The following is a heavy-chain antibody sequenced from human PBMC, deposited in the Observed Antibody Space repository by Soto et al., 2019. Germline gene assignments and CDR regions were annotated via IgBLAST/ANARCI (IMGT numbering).Heavy chain of an antibody. D-gene: IGHD6-13*01. V-gene: IGHV1-18*01. CDR3: ARDPAAAGPGSFDP. Sequence: ASVKVSCKASGYTFTSYGISWVRQAPGQGLEWMGWISAYNGNTNYAQKLQGRVTMTTDTSTSTAYMELRSLRSDDTAVYYCARDPAAAGPGSFDPWGQGTRVTVSS. J-gene: IGHJ5*02. CDR1: GYTFTSYG. CDR2: ISAYNGNT.